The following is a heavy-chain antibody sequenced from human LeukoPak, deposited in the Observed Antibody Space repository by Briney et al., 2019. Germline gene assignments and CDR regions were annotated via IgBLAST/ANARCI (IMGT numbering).Heavy chain of an antibody. D-gene: IGHD3-22*01. CDR1: GGSISSYY. Sequence: PSETLSLTCTVSGGSISSYYWSWIRQPPGKGLEWIGYIYYSGSTNYNPSLKSRVTISVDTSKNQFSLKLSSVTAADTAVYYCARVNGYYYDSSGSPFDYWGQGTLVTVSS. CDR2: IYYSGST. V-gene: IGHV4-59*01. CDR3: ARVNGYYYDSSGSPFDY. J-gene: IGHJ4*02.